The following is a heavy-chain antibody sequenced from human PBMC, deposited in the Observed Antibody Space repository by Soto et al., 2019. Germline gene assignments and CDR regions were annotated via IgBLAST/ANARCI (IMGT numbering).Heavy chain of an antibody. Sequence: GASVKVSCKASGYTFTNYHINWVRQAPGQGLEWMGFISPYNGNTNYAQNLQGRVTMTTDRSTSTAYVELRSLRSDDTAVYYCARDTMSSSIGAFDIWGQGTMVTVS. CDR1: GYTFTNYH. J-gene: IGHJ3*02. V-gene: IGHV1-18*01. CDR2: ISPYNGNT. CDR3: ARDTMSSSIGAFDI. D-gene: IGHD6-6*01.